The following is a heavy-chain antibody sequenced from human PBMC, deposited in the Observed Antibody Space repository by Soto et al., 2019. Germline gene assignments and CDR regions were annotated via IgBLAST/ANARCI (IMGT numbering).Heavy chain of an antibody. CDR3: TTLPETIFGEVRDYDGMDV. V-gene: IGHV3-15*01. D-gene: IGHD3-3*01. J-gene: IGHJ6*04. Sequence: EVQLVESGGGLVKPGGSLRLSCAASGFTFSNAWMSWVRQAPGKGLEWVGRIKSKTDGGTTDYAAPVKGRFTISRDDSKNTLYLQMNSLKTEDTDVYYCTTLPETIFGEVRDYDGMDVWGKGTTVTVSS. CDR1: GFTFSNAW. CDR2: IKSKTDGGTT.